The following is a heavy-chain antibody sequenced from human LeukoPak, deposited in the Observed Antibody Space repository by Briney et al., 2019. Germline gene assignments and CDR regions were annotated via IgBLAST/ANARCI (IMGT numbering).Heavy chain of an antibody. CDR2: IYHSGST. J-gene: IGHJ4*02. CDR1: GYSISSGYY. CDR3: ARHGYSSSWGIDY. D-gene: IGHD6-13*01. Sequence: SETLSLTCTVSGYSISSGYYWGWIRQPPGKGLEWIGSIYHSGSTYYNPSLKSRVTISVDTSKNQFSLKLSSVTAADTAVYYCARHGYSSSWGIDYWGQGTLVTVSS. V-gene: IGHV4-38-2*02.